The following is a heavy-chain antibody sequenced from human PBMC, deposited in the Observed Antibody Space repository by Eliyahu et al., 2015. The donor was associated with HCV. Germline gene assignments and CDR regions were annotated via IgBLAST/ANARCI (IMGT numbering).Heavy chain of an antibody. Sequence: HVQLQESGPGLVRPSXTLSLTCTVSGGSISXGGYYWSWIRQHPGKGLEWMGYIYYSGSTYYNPSLKSRVTISIDTSKNHFSLKLSSVTAADTAVYYCARSPNIYDYGDYNGSCFDPWGQGTLVTVSS. J-gene: IGHJ5*02. CDR1: GGSISXGGYY. CDR2: IYYSGST. D-gene: IGHD4-17*01. V-gene: IGHV4-31*03. CDR3: ARSPNIYDYGDYNGSCFDP.